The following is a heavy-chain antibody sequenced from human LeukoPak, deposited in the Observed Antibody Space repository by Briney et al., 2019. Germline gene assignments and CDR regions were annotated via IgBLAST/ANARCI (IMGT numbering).Heavy chain of an antibody. J-gene: IGHJ4*02. D-gene: IGHD7-27*01. CDR2: GVYPEST. V-gene: IGHV4-4*02. CDR3: ARDNWGSLDY. CDR1: GGSISSSNW. Sequence: SETLSLTCAVSGGSISSSNWWSWIRQPPGKGLDWIGYGVYPESTNYNPSLKSRVTISVDTSKRQFSLQLRSVTAADTAIYYCARDNWGSLDYWGQGILVTVSS.